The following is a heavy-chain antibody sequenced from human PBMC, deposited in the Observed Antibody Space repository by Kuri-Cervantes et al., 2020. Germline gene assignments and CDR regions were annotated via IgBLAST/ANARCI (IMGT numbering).Heavy chain of an antibody. V-gene: IGHV3-74*01. D-gene: IGHD5/OR15-5a*01. J-gene: IGHJ6*02. Sequence: ETLSLTCAASGFTFSSYWMHWVRQAPGKGLVWVSRINRDGSSTSYADSVKGRFTISRDNAKNTLYLQMNSLRAEDTAVYYCAREEVYGDYYYGMDVWGQGTTVTVSS. CDR2: INRDGSST. CDR3: AREEVYGDYYYGMDV. CDR1: GFTFSSYW.